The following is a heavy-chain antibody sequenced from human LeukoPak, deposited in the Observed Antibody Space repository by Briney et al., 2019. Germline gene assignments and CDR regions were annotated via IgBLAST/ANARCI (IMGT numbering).Heavy chain of an antibody. D-gene: IGHD1-26*01. J-gene: IGHJ5*02. CDR3: AREEVVGANP. Sequence: ASVTVSCTASGYTLTSYYLHWVRQAPGQGLEWMAIINPSGGSTSYAQKFQGRVTITADESTSTAYMELSSLRSEDTAVYYCAREEVVGANPWGQGTLVTVSS. CDR1: GYTLTSYY. CDR2: INPSGGST. V-gene: IGHV1-46*01.